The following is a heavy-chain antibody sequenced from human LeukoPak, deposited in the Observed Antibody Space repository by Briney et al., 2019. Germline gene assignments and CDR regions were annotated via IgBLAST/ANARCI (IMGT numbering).Heavy chain of an antibody. CDR2: INPNSSGT. D-gene: IGHD3-16*01. CDR1: GYTFTGYY. CDR3: ARGGLYYYYMDV. J-gene: IGHJ6*03. V-gene: IGHV1-2*02. Sequence: ASVKVSCKASGYTFTGYYMHWVRQAPGQGLEGMGWINPNSSGTNFAQKFQGRVTMTRDTSISTAYMELSRLRSDATAVYYCARGGLYYYYMDVWGKGTTVTVSS.